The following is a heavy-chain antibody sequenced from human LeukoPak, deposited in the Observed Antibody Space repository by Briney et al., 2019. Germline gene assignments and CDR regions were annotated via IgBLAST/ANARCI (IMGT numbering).Heavy chain of an antibody. CDR3: ARGRGSSSMGDFPSKDHDFAY. Sequence: PSETLSLTRAVYGGSFSGYYWSWIRQPPGKGLEWIGEINHSGSTNYNPSLKSRVTISVDTSKNQFSLKLSSVTAADTAVYYCARGRGSSSMGDFPSKDHDFAYWGQGTLVTVSS. V-gene: IGHV4-34*01. CDR2: INHSGST. J-gene: IGHJ4*02. D-gene: IGHD6-6*01. CDR1: GGSFSGYY.